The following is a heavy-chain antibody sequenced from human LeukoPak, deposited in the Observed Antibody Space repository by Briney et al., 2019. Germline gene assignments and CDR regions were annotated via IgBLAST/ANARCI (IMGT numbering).Heavy chain of an antibody. CDR1: GYTLTELS. CDR2: FDPEDGET. J-gene: IGHJ4*02. CDR3: ATAYTGIQFDY. V-gene: IGHV1-24*01. D-gene: IGHD2-21*01. Sequence: GASVKVSCKVSGYTLTELSMHWVRQAPAKGLEWMGGFDPEDGETIYAQKFQGRVTMTVDTSTDTAYMELSSLRSEDTAVYYCATAYTGIQFDYWGQGTLVTVSS.